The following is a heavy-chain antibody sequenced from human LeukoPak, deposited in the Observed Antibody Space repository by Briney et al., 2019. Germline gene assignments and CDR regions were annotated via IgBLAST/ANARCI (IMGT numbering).Heavy chain of an antibody. D-gene: IGHD1-26*01. CDR1: GFTFRSFA. Sequence: GGSLRLSCAASGFTFRSFAMSWVRQVPGKGLEWVSAISGSGDSTNDADSVKGRFTISRDNAKNTLYLQMNSLRAEDTAVYYCAKTRRLGAVYDAFDIWGQGTMVTVSS. CDR3: AKTRRLGAVYDAFDI. V-gene: IGHV3-23*01. J-gene: IGHJ3*02. CDR2: ISGSGDST.